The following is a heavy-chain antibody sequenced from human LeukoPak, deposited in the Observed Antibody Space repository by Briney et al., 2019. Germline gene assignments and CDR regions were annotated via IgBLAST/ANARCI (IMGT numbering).Heavy chain of an antibody. V-gene: IGHV3-21*01. CDR3: ARDLYRIVVVPHYFDY. J-gene: IGHJ4*02. CDR1: GFTVSSPGFTISSYT. D-gene: IGHD3-22*01. Sequence: GGSLRLSCAASGFTVSSPGFTISSYTMNWVRQAPGKGLEWVSSISSTGSYIYYTDSVKGRFTVSRDNAKNSLYLQMNSLRAEDTAVYYCARDLYRIVVVPHYFDYWGQGTLVTVSS. CDR2: ISSTGSYI.